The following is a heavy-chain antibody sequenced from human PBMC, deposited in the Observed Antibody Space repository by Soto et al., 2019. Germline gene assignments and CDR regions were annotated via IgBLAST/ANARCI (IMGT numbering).Heavy chain of an antibody. CDR1: GFTFSDNW. CDR2: VNEDGGEK. J-gene: IGHJ4*02. Sequence: PGGSLRLSCAASGFTFSDNWMSWVRQAPGKGLEWVVHVNEDGGEKRYVDSVKGRFTVSRDNTEKSLNLQMGSLRAEDTAIYYCVTWSSNWNFWGQGTLVTVSS. CDR3: VTWSSNWNF. D-gene: IGHD1-1*01. V-gene: IGHV3-7*01.